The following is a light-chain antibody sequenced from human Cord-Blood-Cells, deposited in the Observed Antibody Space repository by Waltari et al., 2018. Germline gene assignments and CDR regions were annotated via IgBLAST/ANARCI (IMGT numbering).Light chain of an antibody. V-gene: IGLV9-49*01. CDR2: VGTGGIVG. CDR1: SGSSNYK. J-gene: IGLJ2*01. Sequence: QPVLTQPPSASASLGASVTLNCTLRSGSSNYKVDWYQQRPGKGPRFVMHVGTGGIVGSKGDGIPDRFSVLGSGLNRYLTIKNIQEEDESDYHCGADHGSGSNFVVVFGGGTKLTVL. CDR3: GADHGSGSNFVVV.